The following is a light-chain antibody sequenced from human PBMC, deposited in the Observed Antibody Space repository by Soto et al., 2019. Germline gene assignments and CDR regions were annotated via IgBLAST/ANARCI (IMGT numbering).Light chain of an antibody. Sequence: ELVMTQSPATLSVSPGERAALSCRASQSIGSNLAWYQQKPGQAPRLLIFGASTRASGIPARFSGTGTGTEFTLTISSLQSEDVAVYFCQSYNKWPETFGQGTKVEIK. CDR1: QSIGSN. V-gene: IGKV3-15*01. CDR2: GAS. CDR3: QSYNKWPET. J-gene: IGKJ1*01.